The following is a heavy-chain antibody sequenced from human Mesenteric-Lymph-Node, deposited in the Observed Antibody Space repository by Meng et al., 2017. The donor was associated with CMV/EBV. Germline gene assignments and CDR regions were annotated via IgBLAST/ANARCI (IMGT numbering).Heavy chain of an antibody. V-gene: IGHV1-69*05. J-gene: IGHJ6*02. D-gene: IGHD3-3*01. Sequence: SVKVSCKASGGSFSSYTINWVRQAPGQGLEWMGGVIPIFGTANYAQKFQGRVTITTDESTSTAYMELSSLRSEDTAVYYCARTYYDFWNGMDVWGQGTTVTVSS. CDR1: GGSFSSYT. CDR2: VIPIFGTA. CDR3: ARTYYDFWNGMDV.